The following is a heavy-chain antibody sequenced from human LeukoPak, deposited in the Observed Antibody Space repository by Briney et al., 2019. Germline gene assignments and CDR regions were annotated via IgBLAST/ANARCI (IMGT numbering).Heavy chain of an antibody. CDR2: VYYTGST. J-gene: IGHJ4*02. V-gene: IGHV4-59*01. CDR1: GGSFEQYF. Sequence: PSETLSLTCTVSGGSFEQYFWSWIRQPPGKGLEFIGYVYYTGSTDYSPSLKSRLTISADTSKNQCSLKLRSVTAADTAVYYCASHRRSHGAEYWGQGTLVTVSS. CDR3: ASHRRSHGAEY. D-gene: IGHD5-18*01.